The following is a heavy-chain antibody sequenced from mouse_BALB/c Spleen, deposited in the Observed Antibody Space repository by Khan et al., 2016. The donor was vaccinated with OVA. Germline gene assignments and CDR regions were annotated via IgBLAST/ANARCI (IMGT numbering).Heavy chain of an antibody. D-gene: IGHD1-1*01. CDR3: ARVYGGDFDY. CDR1: GYSITSDYA. V-gene: IGHV3-2*02. J-gene: IGHJ2*02. CDR2: ISYSGNT. Sequence: EVQLQESGPGLVKPSQSLSLTCTVTGYSITSDYAWNWIRQFPGNKLEWMGFISYSGNTKYNPSLKSRFSITRDTSKNQFFLQLNSVTTEDTATYYCARVYGGDFDYWGQGTSITVSS.